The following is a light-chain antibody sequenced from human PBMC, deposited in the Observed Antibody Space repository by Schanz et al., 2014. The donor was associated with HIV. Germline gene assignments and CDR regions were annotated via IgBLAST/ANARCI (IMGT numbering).Light chain of an antibody. CDR2: EVS. CDR1: SSDVGGYNY. V-gene: IGLV2-14*01. Sequence: QSALTQPPSASGSPGQSVTISCTGTSSDVGGYNYVSWYQQHPGKAPKLMMYEVSERPSGVSNRFSGSKSGNTASLTISGLQAEDEADYYCSSYTSSSKVFGGGTKLTVL. J-gene: IGLJ2*01. CDR3: SSYTSSSKV.